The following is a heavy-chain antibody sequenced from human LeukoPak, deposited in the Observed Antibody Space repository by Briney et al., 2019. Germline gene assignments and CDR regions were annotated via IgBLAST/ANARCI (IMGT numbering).Heavy chain of an antibody. CDR3: ARDLFSITMVRGIYDY. Sequence: PGGSLRLSCAASGFTFSSYSMNWVRQAPGKGLEWVSYISSSSSTIYYADSVKGRLTISRDNAKNSLYLQMNSLRAEDTAVYYCARDLFSITMVRGIYDYWGQGTLVTVSS. J-gene: IGHJ4*02. CDR1: GFTFSSYS. V-gene: IGHV3-48*01. D-gene: IGHD3-10*01. CDR2: ISSSSSTI.